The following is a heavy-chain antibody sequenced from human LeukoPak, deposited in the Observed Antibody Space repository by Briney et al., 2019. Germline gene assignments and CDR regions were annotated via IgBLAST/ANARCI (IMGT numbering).Heavy chain of an antibody. CDR1: GFTFSSYD. CDR2: ISYDGSNQ. Sequence: PGRSLRLSCAASGFTFSSYDMHWVRQAPGKGLEWVAVISYDGSNQYYADSVKGRFTISRDNSKNTLYLQMNSLRAEDTAVYYCARRTSGAFAIWGQGTKVTVSS. V-gene: IGHV3-30*03. CDR3: ARRTSGAFAI. J-gene: IGHJ3*02.